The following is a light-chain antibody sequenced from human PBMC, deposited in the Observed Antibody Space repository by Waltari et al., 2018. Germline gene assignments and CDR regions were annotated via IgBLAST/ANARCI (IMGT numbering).Light chain of an antibody. J-gene: IGLJ1*01. Sequence: QSALTQHASVSGSPGQSITISCTGTSSDVGAYNSVSWYQQYPGKPPKLIIYEVTSRPSGVSYRSSGSKSGNTASLTISGLQAEDEADYYCSSYMPSSGPYVFGGGTRVTVL. CDR3: SSYMPSSGPYV. CDR1: SSDVGAYNS. V-gene: IGLV2-14*01. CDR2: EVT.